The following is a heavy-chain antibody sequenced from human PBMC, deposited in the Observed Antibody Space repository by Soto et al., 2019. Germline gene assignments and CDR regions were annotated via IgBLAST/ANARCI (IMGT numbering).Heavy chain of an antibody. V-gene: IGHV1-69*12. CDR1: GGTFSSYA. CDR3: AITQHRNCYYGRGV. Sequence: QVQLVQSGAEVKKPGSSVKVSCEASGGTFSSYAISWVRQAPAQGLEWMGGIIPIFGTPDYAQKFQGRVTISADESTSTAYMGLSSLRSEDTAVYYCAITQHRNCYYGRGVGGEGTTITVPS. CDR2: IIPIFGTP. D-gene: IGHD3-16*01. J-gene: IGHJ6*01.